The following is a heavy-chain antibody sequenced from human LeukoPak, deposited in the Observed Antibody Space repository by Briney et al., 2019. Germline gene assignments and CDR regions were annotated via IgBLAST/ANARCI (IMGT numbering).Heavy chain of an antibody. Sequence: PGGSLRLSCAASGFTFSSYWMHWVRQAPGKGLVWVSRINSDGSSTSYADSVRGRFTVSRDNSKNTLYLQMNSLRAEDTAIYYCAKTAPDTTYFDYWGQGVLVTVSS. CDR2: INSDGSST. J-gene: IGHJ4*02. V-gene: IGHV3-74*01. CDR1: GFTFSSYW. CDR3: AKTAPDTTYFDY. D-gene: IGHD2/OR15-2a*01.